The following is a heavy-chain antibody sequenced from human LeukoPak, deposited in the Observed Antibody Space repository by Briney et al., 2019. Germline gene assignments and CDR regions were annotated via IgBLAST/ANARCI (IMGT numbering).Heavy chain of an antibody. Sequence: SVKVSCKASGGTFSSYAISWVRQAPGQGLEWMGRIIPTLGIANYAQKFQGRVTITADKSTSTAYMELSSLRSEDTAVYYCARDASEGYDSSGYSGYWGQGTLVTVSS. CDR3: ARDASEGYDSSGYSGY. CDR2: IIPTLGIA. D-gene: IGHD3-22*01. J-gene: IGHJ4*02. CDR1: GGTFSSYA. V-gene: IGHV1-69*04.